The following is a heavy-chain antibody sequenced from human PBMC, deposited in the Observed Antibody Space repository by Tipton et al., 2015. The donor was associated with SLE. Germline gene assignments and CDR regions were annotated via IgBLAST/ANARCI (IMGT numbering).Heavy chain of an antibody. CDR2: LYYSGST. J-gene: IGHJ3*02. V-gene: IGHV4-34*01. D-gene: IGHD3-16*02. CDR3: AGYTDRVGDDAFDI. CDR1: GGSFSGYY. Sequence: TLSLTCAVYGGSFSGYYWSWIRQPPGKGLEWIGSLYYSGSTKYNPSLKSRVTISVGTSKNQFSLKLTSVTAADTAVYYCAGYTDRVGDDAFDIWGQGTMVTVSS.